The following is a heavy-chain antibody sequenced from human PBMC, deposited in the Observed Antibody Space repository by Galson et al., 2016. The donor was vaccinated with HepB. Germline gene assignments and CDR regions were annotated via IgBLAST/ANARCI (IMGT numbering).Heavy chain of an antibody. J-gene: IGHJ4*02. CDR3: APEAATMIY. Sequence: SVKVSCKASGGTFSNYAISWVRQAPGQGLEWMGGIIPIFGTSNYAQMFQGRVMFTADESTSTVYMELSSLKSEDTAVYYCAPEAATMIYWGQGTLVTVSS. D-gene: IGHD5-12*01. CDR2: IIPIFGTS. V-gene: IGHV1-69*13. CDR1: GGTFSNYA.